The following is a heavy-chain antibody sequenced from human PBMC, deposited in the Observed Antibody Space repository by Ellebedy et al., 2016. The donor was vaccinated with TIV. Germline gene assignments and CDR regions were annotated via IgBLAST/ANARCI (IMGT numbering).Heavy chain of an antibody. V-gene: IGHV3-23*01. CDR2: LSGSGGTT. J-gene: IGHJ5*02. CDR3: AIDRASGTYPNWFDP. Sequence: GESLKISCAGSGFSFSNYAMHWVRQAPGEGLEWVSGLSGSGGTTHYADSVKGRFTISRDNSKNLLYLQMTGLRAAATATYFCAIDRASGTYPNWFDPWGRGTLVSVSS. D-gene: IGHD1-26*01. CDR1: GFSFSNYA.